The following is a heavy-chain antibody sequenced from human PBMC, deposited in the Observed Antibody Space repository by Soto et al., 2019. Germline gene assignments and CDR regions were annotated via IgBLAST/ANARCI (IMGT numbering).Heavy chain of an antibody. CDR1: GGSIGGRDYY. CDR2: IYYNGNT. D-gene: IGHD3-10*01. CDR3: ARDKGGAALKGSGMDV. Sequence: QVQVQESGPGLVKPSQTLSLKCSVSGGSIGGRDYYWSWIRQHPEKGLEWIGSIYYNGNTDYNPSLRGRPTMSLDTSMNEFSLKLTSVTAADTAVYYCARDKGGAALKGSGMDVWGQGTTVTVS. V-gene: IGHV4-31*02. J-gene: IGHJ6*02.